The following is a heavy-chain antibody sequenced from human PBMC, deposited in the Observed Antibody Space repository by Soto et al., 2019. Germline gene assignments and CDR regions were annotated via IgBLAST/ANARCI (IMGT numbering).Heavy chain of an antibody. J-gene: IGHJ5*02. D-gene: IGHD3-3*01. V-gene: IGHV1-2*02. CDR1: GYTFTGYY. CDR3: ARGASITICGVVILNWFDP. Sequence: QVQLVQSGAEVKKPGASVKVSCKASGYTFTGYYMHWVRQAPGQGLEWMGWINPNSGGTNYAQKFQGRVTMTRDTSISTAYMELSRLRSDDTAVYYCARGASITICGVVILNWFDPWGQGTLVTVSS. CDR2: INPNSGGT.